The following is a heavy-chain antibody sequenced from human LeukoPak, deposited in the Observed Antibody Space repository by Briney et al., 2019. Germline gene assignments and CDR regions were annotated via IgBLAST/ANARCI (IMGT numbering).Heavy chain of an antibody. CDR1: GFTFSSYG. Sequence: GGSLRLSCAASGFTFSSYGMHWVRQAPGKGLEWVAFIRYDGSNKYYADPVKGRFTISRDNSKNTLSLQMNSLTADDTAVYYCVRGPRYYDDSGFHYGVFDIWGQGTLVTVSS. CDR3: VRGPRYYDDSGFHYGVFDI. D-gene: IGHD3-16*01. J-gene: IGHJ3*02. CDR2: IRYDGSNK. V-gene: IGHV3-30*02.